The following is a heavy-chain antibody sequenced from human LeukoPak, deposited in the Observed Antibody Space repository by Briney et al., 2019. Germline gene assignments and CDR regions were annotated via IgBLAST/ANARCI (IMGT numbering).Heavy chain of an antibody. D-gene: IGHD3-3*01. V-gene: IGHV1-2*06. Sequence: ASVKVSCKASGYTFTGYYMHWVRQAPGQGLEWMGRINPNSGGTNYAQKFQGRATMTRDTSISTAYMELSRLRSDDTAVYYCARAGPTTIFGVVIDGHYYYYGMDVWGQGTTVTVSS. CDR2: INPNSGGT. CDR1: GYTFTGYY. CDR3: ARAGPTTIFGVVIDGHYYYYGMDV. J-gene: IGHJ6*02.